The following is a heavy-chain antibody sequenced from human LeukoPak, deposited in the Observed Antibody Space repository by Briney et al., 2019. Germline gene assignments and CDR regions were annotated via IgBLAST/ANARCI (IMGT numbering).Heavy chain of an antibody. V-gene: IGHV3-21*01. D-gene: IGHD4-17*01. CDR1: GFTFSSYS. CDR3: ARDYYGDYVSFDP. CDR2: ISSSSSYI. J-gene: IGHJ5*02. Sequence: GGSLRLSCAASGFTFSSYSMNWVRQAPGKGLEWVSSISSSSSYIYYADSVKGRFTISRDNAKNSLYLQMNSLRAEDTAVYYCARDYYGDYVSFDPWGRGTLVTVSS.